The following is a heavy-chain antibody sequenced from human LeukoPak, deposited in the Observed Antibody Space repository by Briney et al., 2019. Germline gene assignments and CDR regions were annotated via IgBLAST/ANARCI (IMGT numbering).Heavy chain of an antibody. Sequence: GGSLRLSCVASGFTFSSYSMNWVRQAPGKGLEWVSYITRSSSAKFYADSVKGRFTISRDNAENLLYLQMNSLRAEDTAVYYCTRDQEGTDYWGQGTLVTVSS. CDR2: ITRSSSAK. J-gene: IGHJ4*02. CDR1: GFTFSSYS. CDR3: TRDQEGTDY. D-gene: IGHD1-14*01. V-gene: IGHV3-48*01.